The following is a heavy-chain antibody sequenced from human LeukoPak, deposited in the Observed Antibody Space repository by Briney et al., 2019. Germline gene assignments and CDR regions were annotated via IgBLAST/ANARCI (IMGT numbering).Heavy chain of an antibody. J-gene: IGHJ5*02. D-gene: IGHD1-26*01. CDR2: MNPNSGNT. V-gene: IGHV1-8*01. CDR1: GYTFTSYG. Sequence: PSVKVSCKASGYTFTSYGINWVRQATGHGLEWMGWMNPNSGNTGYAQKFQGRVTMTRNTSISTAYMEVSSLRSEDTAVYYCARGYVGATEYWFDPWGQGTLVTVSS. CDR3: ARGYVGATEYWFDP.